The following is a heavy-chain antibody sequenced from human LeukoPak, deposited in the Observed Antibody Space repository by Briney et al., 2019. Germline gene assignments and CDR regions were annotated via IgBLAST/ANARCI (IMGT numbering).Heavy chain of an antibody. D-gene: IGHD3-22*01. CDR1: GGTFSSYA. CDR2: IIPIFGTA. V-gene: IGHV1-69*13. J-gene: IGHJ4*02. CDR3: ARAQTDSSGYSY. Sequence: ASVKISCEASGGTFSSYAISWVRQAPGQGLEWMGGIIPIFGTANYAQKFQGRVTITADESTSTAYMELSSLRSEDTAVYYCARAQTDSSGYSYWGQGTLVTVSS.